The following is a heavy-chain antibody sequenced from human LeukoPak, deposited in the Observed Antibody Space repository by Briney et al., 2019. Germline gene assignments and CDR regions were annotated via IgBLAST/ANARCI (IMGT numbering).Heavy chain of an antibody. CDR1: GFTFSTYN. J-gene: IGHJ6*03. CDR2: ITSSSSYI. Sequence: GGSLRLSRAASGFTFSTYNMNWVRQAPGKGLEWVSSITSSSSYIYYADSVKGRFTISRDNAKNSLYLQMNSLRAEDTAVYYCARDPYSGGYGDYYYYYMDLWGQGTTVTISS. CDR3: ARDPYSGGYGDYYYYYMDL. D-gene: IGHD1-26*01. V-gene: IGHV3-21*01.